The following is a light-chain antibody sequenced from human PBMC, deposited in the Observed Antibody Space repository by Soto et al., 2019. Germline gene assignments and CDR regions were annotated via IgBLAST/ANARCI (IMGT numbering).Light chain of an antibody. CDR3: RSYTSTSTLI. Sequence: QSALTQPASVSGSPGQSITISCTGTSSDVGAYDYVSWYQQHPGKAPKLIIYDVNNRPSGVSNRFSASKSGNTASRTISGLQAEDEADYHCRSYTSTSTLIFGGGTKVTVL. CDR1: SSDVGAYDY. CDR2: DVN. J-gene: IGLJ2*01. V-gene: IGLV2-14*01.